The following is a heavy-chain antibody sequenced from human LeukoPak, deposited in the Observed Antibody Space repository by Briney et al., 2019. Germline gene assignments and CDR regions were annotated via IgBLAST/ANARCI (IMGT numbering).Heavy chain of an antibody. D-gene: IGHD3-3*01. CDR3: VRGSLASGVVVYSSYYLDV. Sequence: GGSLRLSCAASGVNYSSYTMNWVRQAPGMGLEWLSYISASRDITYYADSVKGRFTISRDNAKNSLYLQMNSLRAEDTAVYYCVRGSLASGVVVYSSYYLDVWGNGTTVTVSS. J-gene: IGHJ6*03. CDR1: GVNYSSYT. V-gene: IGHV3-48*01. CDR2: ISASRDIT.